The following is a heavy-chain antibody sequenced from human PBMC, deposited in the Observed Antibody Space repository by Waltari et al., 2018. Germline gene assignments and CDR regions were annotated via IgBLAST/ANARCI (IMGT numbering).Heavy chain of an antibody. Sequence: EVQLVESGGGLVQPGGSLRLSCAASGFTFSSYSMNWVRQAPGKGLEWVSYISSSSSTIYYADSVKGRFTISRDNAKNSLYLQMNSLRAEDTAAYYCARDSSGSYDDYWGQGTLVTVSS. J-gene: IGHJ4*02. D-gene: IGHD3-10*01. CDR2: ISSSSSTI. CDR1: GFTFSSYS. V-gene: IGHV3-48*01. CDR3: ARDSSGSYDDY.